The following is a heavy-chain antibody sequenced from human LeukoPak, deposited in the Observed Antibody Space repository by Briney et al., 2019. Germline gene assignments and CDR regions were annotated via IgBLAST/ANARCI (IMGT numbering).Heavy chain of an antibody. J-gene: IGHJ6*02. Sequence: SVKVSCKASGGTFSSYAVSWVRQAPGQGLEWMGGIIPIFGTANYAQKFQGRVTITADESTSTAYMELSSLRSEDTAVYYCARLGFGYCSSTSCYYYYGMDVWGQGTTVTVSS. D-gene: IGHD2-2*03. CDR1: GGTFSSYA. V-gene: IGHV1-69*13. CDR2: IIPIFGTA. CDR3: ARLGFGYCSSTSCYYYYGMDV.